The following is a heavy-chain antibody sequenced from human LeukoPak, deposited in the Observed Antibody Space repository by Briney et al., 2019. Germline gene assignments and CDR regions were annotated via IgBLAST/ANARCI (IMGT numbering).Heavy chain of an antibody. D-gene: IGHD3-22*01. CDR2: ISYDGSNK. Sequence: GGSLRLSCAASGFTFSSYGMHWVRQAPGKGLEWVAVISYDGSNKYYADSVKGRFTISRDNSKNTLYLQMNSLTSDDTAVYYCAREGRGDSGGFYKGYWGQGTLVTVSS. V-gene: IGHV3-30*03. CDR3: AREGRGDSGGFYKGY. CDR1: GFTFSSYG. J-gene: IGHJ4*02.